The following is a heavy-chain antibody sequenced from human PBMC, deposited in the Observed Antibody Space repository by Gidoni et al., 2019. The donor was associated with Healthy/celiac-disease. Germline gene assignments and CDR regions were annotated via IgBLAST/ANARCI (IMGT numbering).Heavy chain of an antibody. Sequence: EVQLVESGGGLVKPGGSLRLSCAASGFTFSSYSMNWVRQAPGKGLEWVSSISSSSSYIYYADSVKGRFTISRDNAKNSLYLQMNSLRAEDTAVYYCARDGDSSSWHYYYYYGMDVWGQGTTVTVSS. CDR3: ARDGDSSSWHYYYYYGMDV. V-gene: IGHV3-21*01. J-gene: IGHJ6*02. D-gene: IGHD6-13*01. CDR1: GFTFSSYS. CDR2: ISSSSSYI.